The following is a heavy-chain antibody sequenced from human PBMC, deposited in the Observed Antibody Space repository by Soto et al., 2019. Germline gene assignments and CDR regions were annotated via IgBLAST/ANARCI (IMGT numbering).Heavy chain of an antibody. CDR1: GYTFTGYY. Sequence: GASVKVSCKASGYTFTGYYMHWVRQAPGQGLEWMGWINPNSGGTSYAQKFQGWVTMTRDTSISTAYMELSRLRSDDTAVYYCARGDCSSTSCYYYYMDVWGKGTTVTVSS. CDR3: ARGDCSSTSCYYYYMDV. J-gene: IGHJ6*03. D-gene: IGHD2-2*01. CDR2: INPNSGGT. V-gene: IGHV1-2*04.